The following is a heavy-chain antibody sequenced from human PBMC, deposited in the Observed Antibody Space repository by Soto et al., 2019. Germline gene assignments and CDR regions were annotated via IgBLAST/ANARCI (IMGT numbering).Heavy chain of an antibody. J-gene: IGHJ6*02. CDR1: GFTFSSYG. V-gene: IGHV3-30*18. D-gene: IGHD3-3*01. Sequence: QVQLVESGGGVVQPGRSLRLSCAASGFTFSSYGMHWVRQAPGKGLEWVAVISYDGSNKYYADSVKGRFTISRDNSKNTLYLQMNSLRAEDTAVYYCAKDEGDVWSGYPLGDYYYYGMDVWGQGTTVTVSS. CDR3: AKDEGDVWSGYPLGDYYYYGMDV. CDR2: ISYDGSNK.